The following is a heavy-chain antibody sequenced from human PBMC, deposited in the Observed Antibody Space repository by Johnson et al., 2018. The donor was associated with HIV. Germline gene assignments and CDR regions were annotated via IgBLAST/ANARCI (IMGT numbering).Heavy chain of an antibody. V-gene: IGHV3-30-3*01. CDR2: MSYDGSNK. D-gene: IGHD5-24*01. CDR3: AREGRGYNYLGAFDI. J-gene: IGHJ3*02. CDR1: GVTFSTYA. Sequence: QVQLVESGGGGVQPGRSLRLSCVVSGVTFSTYAMHWVRQAPGTGLEWVAVMSYDGSNKYYANSVTGRFTIYRDNSKNTLSLQMDSLRPEDTAVYYCAREGRGYNYLGAFDIWGQGTMVTVSS.